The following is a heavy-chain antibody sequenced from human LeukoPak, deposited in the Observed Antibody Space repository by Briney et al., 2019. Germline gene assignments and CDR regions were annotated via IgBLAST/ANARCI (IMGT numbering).Heavy chain of an antibody. CDR3: AREMEDIVVVPAALYYYYYGMDV. CDR1: GYTFTSYG. D-gene: IGHD2-2*01. V-gene: IGHV1-18*01. Sequence: GASVKVSCKASGYTFTSYGISWVRQAPGQGLKWMGWISAYSGNTNYAQKLQGRVTMTTDTSTSTAYMELRSLRSDDTAVYYCAREMEDIVVVPAALYYYYYGMDVWGQGTTVTVSS. CDR2: ISAYSGNT. J-gene: IGHJ6*02.